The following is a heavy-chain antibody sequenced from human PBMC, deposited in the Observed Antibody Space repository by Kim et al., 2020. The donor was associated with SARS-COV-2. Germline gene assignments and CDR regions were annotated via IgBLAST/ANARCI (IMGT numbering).Heavy chain of an antibody. CDR2: YPGGSDT. D-gene: IGHD2-15*01. J-gene: IGHJ4*02. CDR3: ARIGDY. Sequence: YPGGSDTRYRPSFQGQVTISADKSISTAYLQWSSLKASDTAMYYCARIGDYWGQGTLVTVSS. V-gene: IGHV5-51*01.